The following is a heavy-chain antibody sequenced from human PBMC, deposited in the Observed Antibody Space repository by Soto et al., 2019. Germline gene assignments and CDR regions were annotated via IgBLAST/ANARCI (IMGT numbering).Heavy chain of an antibody. Sequence: QVQLVQSGAEVKKPGSSVKVSCKASGGTFSRYSITWVRQAPGHGLEWIGRIIPIFGIASYAQKFQGRFTITGDESTSTAYMELSSLRSDDTAVYYCAREDRNRETGLVPAAIDGMDVWGHGTTVTVSS. CDR1: GGTFSRYS. J-gene: IGHJ6*02. CDR3: AREDRNRETGLVPAAIDGMDV. V-gene: IGHV1-69*15. CDR2: IIPIFGIA. D-gene: IGHD2-2*01.